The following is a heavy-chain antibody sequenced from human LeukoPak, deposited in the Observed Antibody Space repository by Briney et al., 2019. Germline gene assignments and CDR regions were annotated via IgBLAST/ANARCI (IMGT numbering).Heavy chain of an antibody. CDR3: ATVVGATTFVFQDY. Sequence: GGSLRLSCAASGFTFSSYGMHWVRQAPAKGLEWVAFIRYDGSNKYYADSVKRRFTISRDNSKNTLYLPMNSLRAEDTAVYYCATVVGATTFVFQDYWGQGTLVTVSS. J-gene: IGHJ4*02. CDR2: IRYDGSNK. CDR1: GFTFSSYG. D-gene: IGHD1-26*01. V-gene: IGHV3-30*02.